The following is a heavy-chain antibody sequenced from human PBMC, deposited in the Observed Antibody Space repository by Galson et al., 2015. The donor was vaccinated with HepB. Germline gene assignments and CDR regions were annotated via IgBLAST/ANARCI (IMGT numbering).Heavy chain of an antibody. V-gene: IGHV3-53*01. CDR3: ARFNGGKAGVDY. CDR1: GFTVSSNY. Sequence: SLRLSCAASGFTVSSNYMSWVRQAPGKGLEWVSVLYSGDSTHYADSVKGRFTISRDNSKNTLYLQMNSLRAEDTAVYYCARFNGGKAGVDYWGREPWSPSPQ. CDR2: LYSGDST. D-gene: IGHD2-15*01. J-gene: IGHJ4*02.